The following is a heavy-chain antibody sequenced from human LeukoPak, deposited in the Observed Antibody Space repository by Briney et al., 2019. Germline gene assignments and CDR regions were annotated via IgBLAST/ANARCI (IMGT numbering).Heavy chain of an antibody. J-gene: IGHJ6*02. CDR2: IYGDGST. Sequence: PGGSLRLSCAASGFTVSNNYMTWVRQAPEKGLEWVSIIYGDGSTSYADSVKGRFTISRHNSENTVYLQMNSLRTEDTALYYCAGPTSYYDFWSGFPGNYYGMGVWGQGTTVTVSS. D-gene: IGHD3-3*01. CDR3: AGPTSYYDFWSGFPGNYYGMGV. CDR1: GFTVSNNY. V-gene: IGHV3-53*04.